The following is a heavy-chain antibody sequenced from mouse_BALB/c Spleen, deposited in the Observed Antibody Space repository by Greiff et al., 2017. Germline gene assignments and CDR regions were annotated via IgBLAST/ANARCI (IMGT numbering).Heavy chain of an antibody. CDR2: ISSGGSYT. CDR1: GFTFSSYA. J-gene: IGHJ2*01. CDR3: ARDGNSRYYFDY. Sequence: VQVVESGGGLVKPGGSLKLSCAASGFTFSSYAMSWVRQTPEKRLEWVATISSGGSYTYYPDSVKGRFTISRDNAKNTLYLQMSSLRSEDTAMYYCARDGNSRYYFDYGGQGTTLTVSS. V-gene: IGHV5-9-3*01. D-gene: IGHD2-1*01.